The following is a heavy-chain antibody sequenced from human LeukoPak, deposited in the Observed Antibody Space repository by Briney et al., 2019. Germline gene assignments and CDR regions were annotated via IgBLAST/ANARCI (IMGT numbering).Heavy chain of an antibody. J-gene: IGHJ4*02. Sequence: SETLSLTCSVSGYSISSGYYWGWIRQPPVKGLEWIGSIYHSGSTYYNPSLKSRVTISVDTSKNQFSLKLSSVTAADTAVYYCARTYGSGSYYLYWGQGTLVTVSS. V-gene: IGHV4-38-2*01. CDR2: IYHSGST. CDR1: GYSISSGYY. CDR3: ARTYGSGSYYLY. D-gene: IGHD3-10*01.